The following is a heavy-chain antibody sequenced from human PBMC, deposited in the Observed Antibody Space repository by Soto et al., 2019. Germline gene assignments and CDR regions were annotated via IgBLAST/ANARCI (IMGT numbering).Heavy chain of an antibody. CDR2: IFSSGST. V-gene: IGHV4-59*01. Sequence: QVQLQESGPGLVKPSETLSLTCTVSGGSISSYYWSWIRQPPGQGLEWIGIIFSSGSTSYNPALRSRSTISIDNSAYQLALNLHSVTAADTAASYCASMIGGPVLSFDSWGQGTLVAVSS. D-gene: IGHD3-10*02. CDR1: GGSISSYY. J-gene: IGHJ5*01. CDR3: ASMIGGPVLSFDS.